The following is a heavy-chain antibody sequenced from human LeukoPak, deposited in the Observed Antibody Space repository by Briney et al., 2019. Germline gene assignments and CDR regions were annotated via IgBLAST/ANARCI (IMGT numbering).Heavy chain of an antibody. CDR3: ARDAYSSSWLPGY. J-gene: IGHJ4*02. Sequence: ASVKVSCKASGCTFTGYYMHWVRQAPGQGLEWMGWINPNSGGTNYAQKFQGRVTMTRDTSISTAYMELSRLRSDDTAVYYCARDAYSSSWLPGYWGQGTLVTVSS. CDR1: GCTFTGYY. D-gene: IGHD6-13*01. CDR2: INPNSGGT. V-gene: IGHV1-2*02.